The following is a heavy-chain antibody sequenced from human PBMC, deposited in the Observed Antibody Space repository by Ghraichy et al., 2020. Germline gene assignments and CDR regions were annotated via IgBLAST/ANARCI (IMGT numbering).Heavy chain of an antibody. D-gene: IGHD2-15*01. Sequence: ASVKVSCKASGYTFTSYGISWVRQAPGQGLEWMGWISAYNGNTNYAQKLQGRVTMTTDTSTSTAYMELRSLRSDDTAVYYCARDPHCSGGSCYRLYYYYYGMDVWGQGTTVTVSS. CDR1: GYTFTSYG. J-gene: IGHJ6*02. V-gene: IGHV1-18*01. CDR3: ARDPHCSGGSCYRLYYYYYGMDV. CDR2: ISAYNGNT.